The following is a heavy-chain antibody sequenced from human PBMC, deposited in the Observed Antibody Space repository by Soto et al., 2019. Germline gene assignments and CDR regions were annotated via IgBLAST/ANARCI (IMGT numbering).Heavy chain of an antibody. CDR3: ARSTHSGSPYYGMDV. J-gene: IGHJ6*02. CDR2: IDPSDSYT. Sequence: PGESLKISCKGSGYSFTSYWISWVRQMPGKGLEWMGRIDPSDSYTNYSPSFQGHVTISADKSISTAYLQWSSLKASDTAMYYCARSTHSGSPYYGMDVWGQGTTVTVSS. V-gene: IGHV5-10-1*01. CDR1: GYSFTSYW. D-gene: IGHD6-19*01.